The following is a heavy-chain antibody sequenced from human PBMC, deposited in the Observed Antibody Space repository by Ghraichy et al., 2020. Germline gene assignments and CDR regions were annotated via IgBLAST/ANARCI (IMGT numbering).Heavy chain of an antibody. V-gene: IGHV3-30*03. CDR1: GFTFTNHG. D-gene: IGHD2-21*01. Sequence: LSLTCAASGFTFTNHGIHWVRQAPGKGLEWVAVVSNDGNNLYYADSVRGRFTISRDNSRNTVSLQMNSLTAEDTAVYYCTRDRAIALRSGMDVWGQGTTVIVSS. J-gene: IGHJ6*02. CDR3: TRDRAIALRSGMDV. CDR2: VSNDGNNL.